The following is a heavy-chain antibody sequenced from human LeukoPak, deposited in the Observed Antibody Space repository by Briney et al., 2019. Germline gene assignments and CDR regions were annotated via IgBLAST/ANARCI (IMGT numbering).Heavy chain of an antibody. V-gene: IGHV7-4-1*02. J-gene: IGHJ4*02. Sequence: ASVKVSCKASGYTFTSYAMNWVRQAPGQGLEWMGWINTNTGNPTYAQGFTGRFVFSLDTSVSTAYLQISSLKAEDTAVYYCAREKLGIAAANFPLDYWGQGTLVTVSS. CDR2: INTNTGNP. CDR1: GYTFTSYA. D-gene: IGHD6-13*01. CDR3: AREKLGIAAANFPLDY.